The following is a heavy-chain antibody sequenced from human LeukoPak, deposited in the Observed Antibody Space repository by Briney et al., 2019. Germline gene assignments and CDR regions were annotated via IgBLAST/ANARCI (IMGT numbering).Heavy chain of an antibody. CDR3: ARASPADFNL. Sequence: TGGSLRLSCVASEFTFSNYWIHWVRQAPGKGLVWVSRIRGDGIVTNYADSVEGRFTVSRDNAKNTVHLQMNSLRDDDTAVYYCARASPADFNLWGRGTLVTVSS. V-gene: IGHV3-74*01. CDR1: EFTFSNYW. CDR2: IRGDGIVT. J-gene: IGHJ2*01.